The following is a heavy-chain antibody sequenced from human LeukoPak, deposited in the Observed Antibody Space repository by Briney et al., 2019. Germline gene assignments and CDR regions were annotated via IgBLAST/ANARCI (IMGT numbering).Heavy chain of an antibody. CDR2: IYSGGST. CDR3: ARVRYYYDTSGRNTWYFDL. Sequence: GGSLRLSCAASGFTVSGNYLSWVRQAPGKGLEWVSVIYSGGSTYYADSVKGRFAFTRHISKSTLYLQMNSLRAEDTAVYYCARVRYYYDTSGRNTWYFDLWGRGTLVTVSS. CDR1: GFTVSGNY. D-gene: IGHD3-22*01. V-gene: IGHV3-53*04. J-gene: IGHJ2*01.